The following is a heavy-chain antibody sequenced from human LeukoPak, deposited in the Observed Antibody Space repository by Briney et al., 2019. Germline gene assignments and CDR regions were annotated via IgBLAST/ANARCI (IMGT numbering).Heavy chain of an antibody. V-gene: IGHV5-51*01. J-gene: IGHJ4*02. D-gene: IGHD3-10*02. CDR1: GYRFTNYW. CDR2: IYPGDSET. Sequence: ESLKISCKASGYRFTNYWIGWVRQMPGKGLEWMTIIYPGDSETRYSPSFQGQVTISADKSIGTTYLQWSSLKASDTAMYYCARALRTGQGDYVPVLWGQGTPVTVSS. CDR3: ARALRTGQGDYVPVL.